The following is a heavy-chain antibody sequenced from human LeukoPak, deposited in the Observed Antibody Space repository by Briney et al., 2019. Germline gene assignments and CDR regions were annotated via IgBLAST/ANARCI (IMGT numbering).Heavy chain of an antibody. CDR1: GFTFSSYS. V-gene: IGHV3-21*01. J-gene: IGHJ4*02. CDR2: ISSSSSYI. CDR3: ARDRHYYDSSGYYEATFDY. Sequence: PGGSLRLSCAASGFTFSSYSMNWVRQAPGKGLEWVSSISSSSSYIYYADSVKGRFTISRDNAKNSLYLQMNSLRDEDTAVYYCARDRHYYDSSGYYEATFDYWGQGTLVTVSS. D-gene: IGHD3-22*01.